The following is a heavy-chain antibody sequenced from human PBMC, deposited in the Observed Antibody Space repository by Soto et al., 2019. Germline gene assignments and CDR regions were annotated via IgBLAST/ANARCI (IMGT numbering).Heavy chain of an antibody. CDR2: INHSGST. V-gene: IGHV4-34*01. CDR1: GGSFSGYY. J-gene: IGHJ6*02. Sequence: PSETLSLTCAVYGGSFSGYYWSWIRQPPGKGLEWIGEINHSGSTNYNPSLKSRVTISVDTSKNQFSLKLSSVTAADTAVYYCARVGRREWLLFVAYDYYYGMDVWGQGTTVTVSS. D-gene: IGHD5-12*01. CDR3: ARVGRREWLLFVAYDYYYGMDV.